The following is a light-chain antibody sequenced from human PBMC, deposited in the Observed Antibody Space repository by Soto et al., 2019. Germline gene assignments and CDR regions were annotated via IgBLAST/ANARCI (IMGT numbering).Light chain of an antibody. V-gene: IGLV2-14*01. Sequence: QYVLTQPASVSWSPGQSITISCTGTSSDGGGYNYVSWYQQHPGKAPKFIIYDVSNRPSGVSNRFSGSKSGNTASLAISGLQAEDEADYYCSSYTTSNTRQIVFGTGTKVTV. CDR3: SSYTTSNTRQIV. J-gene: IGLJ1*01. CDR2: DVS. CDR1: SSDGGGYNY.